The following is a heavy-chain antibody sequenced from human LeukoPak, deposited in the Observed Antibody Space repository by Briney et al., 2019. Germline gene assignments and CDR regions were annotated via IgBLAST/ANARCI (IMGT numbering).Heavy chain of an antibody. CDR2: IYYSGST. CDR3: ARGIEDIVVVPAAGAFDI. J-gene: IGHJ3*02. D-gene: IGHD2-2*01. CDR1: GGSISSYY. V-gene: IGHV4-59*01. Sequence: PSETLSLTCTVSGGSISSYYWSWIRQPPGKGLEWIGYIYYSGSTNYNPSLKSRVTISVDTSKNQFSLKLSSVTAADTAVYYCARGIEDIVVVPAAGAFDIWGQGTMVTVSS.